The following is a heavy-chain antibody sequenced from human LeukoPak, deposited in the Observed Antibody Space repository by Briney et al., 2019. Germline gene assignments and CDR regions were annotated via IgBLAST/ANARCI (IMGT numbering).Heavy chain of an antibody. J-gene: IGHJ4*02. CDR1: GFTFSSYA. Sequence: GGSLRLSCAASGFTFSSYAMHWVRQAPGKGLEWVAVISYDGSNKYYADSVKGRFTISRDNSKNTLYLQVNSLRAEDTAVYYCARGGAGPPAGYCTNGVCYPVDYWGQGTLVTVSS. CDR2: ISYDGSNK. D-gene: IGHD2-8*01. V-gene: IGHV3-30-3*01. CDR3: ARGGAGPPAGYCTNGVCYPVDY.